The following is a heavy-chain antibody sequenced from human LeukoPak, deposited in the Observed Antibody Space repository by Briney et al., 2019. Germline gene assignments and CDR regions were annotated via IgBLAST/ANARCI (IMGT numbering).Heavy chain of an antibody. J-gene: IGHJ4*02. CDR2: ISGSGGST. Sequence: PGGSLRLSCAASGFTFSSYAMSWVRQAPGKGLEWVSAISGSGGSTYYADSVKGRFTISRDNAKNSLYLQMNSLRAEDTAVYYCARDAYSNYILPDYWGQGTLVTVSS. V-gene: IGHV3-23*01. CDR3: ARDAYSNYILPDY. CDR1: GFTFSSYA. D-gene: IGHD4-11*01.